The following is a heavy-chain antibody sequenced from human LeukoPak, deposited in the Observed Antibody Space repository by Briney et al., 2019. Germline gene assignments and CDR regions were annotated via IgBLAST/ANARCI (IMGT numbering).Heavy chain of an antibody. V-gene: IGHV4-39*01. CDR1: GGSISSRSYY. D-gene: IGHD3-10*01. Sequence: SETLSLTCTVSGGSISSRSYYWGWIRQPPGKGLEWIGSIYYSGSTYYNPSLKSRVTISVDTSKNQFSLKLSSVTAADTAVYYCARPMVRGVFDAFDIWGQGTMVTVSS. CDR2: IYYSGST. CDR3: ARPMVRGVFDAFDI. J-gene: IGHJ3*02.